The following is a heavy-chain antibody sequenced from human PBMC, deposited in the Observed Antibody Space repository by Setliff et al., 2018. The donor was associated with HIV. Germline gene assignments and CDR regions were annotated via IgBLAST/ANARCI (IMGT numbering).Heavy chain of an antibody. V-gene: IGHV3-48*03. CDR2: ISGSGSTI. D-gene: IGHD6-6*01. Sequence: GGSLRLSCAASGFTFSTSEMNWVRQAPGKGLEWVSYISGSGSTIYYADSVKGRFTISRDNSKNSLNLQMNSLRAEDTAVYYCASGYSSSSPRRDYWGQGTLVTVSS. CDR3: ASGYSSSSPRRDY. CDR1: GFTFSTSE. J-gene: IGHJ4*02.